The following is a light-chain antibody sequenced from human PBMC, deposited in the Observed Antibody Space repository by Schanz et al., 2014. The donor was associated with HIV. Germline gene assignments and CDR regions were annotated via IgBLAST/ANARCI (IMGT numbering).Light chain of an antibody. CDR1: SGSIASNY. J-gene: IGLJ2*01. V-gene: IGLV6-57*04. Sequence: NFMLTQPHSVSESPGKTVTISCTRSSGSIASNYVQWYQQRPGRAPTTVIYEDNQRPSGVPDRFSGSIDSSSNSASLTISGLKTEDEADYYCQSYDSSSHVVFGGGTKVTVL. CDR2: EDN. CDR3: QSYDSSSHVV.